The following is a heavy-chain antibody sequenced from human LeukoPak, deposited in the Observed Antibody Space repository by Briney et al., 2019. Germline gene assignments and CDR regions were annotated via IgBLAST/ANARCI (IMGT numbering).Heavy chain of an antibody. CDR1: GFTFSSYG. V-gene: IGHV3-30*18. Sequence: PGRSLRLSCAASGFTFSSYGMHWVRQAPGKGLEWVAVISYDGSNKYYADSVKGRFTISRDNYKNTLYLQMNSLRAEDTAVYYCAKESGGSYYFDYWGQGTLVTVSS. D-gene: IGHD1-26*01. CDR3: AKESGGSYYFDY. J-gene: IGHJ4*02. CDR2: ISYDGSNK.